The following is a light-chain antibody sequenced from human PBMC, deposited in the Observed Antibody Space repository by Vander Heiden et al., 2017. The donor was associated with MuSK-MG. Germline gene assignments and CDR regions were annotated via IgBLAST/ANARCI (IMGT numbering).Light chain of an antibody. CDR1: QNIRDY. J-gene: IGKJ2*01. CDR2: AAS. CDR3: QQRDLTPYT. V-gene: IGKV1-39*01. Sequence: GDRVTITCRASQNIRDYVNWYQQRPGEAPQLLIFAASSLRSGVPSRFSGGGSGTDFTLTISRLQPEEFGTYSCQQRDLTPYTFGQGTKVEI.